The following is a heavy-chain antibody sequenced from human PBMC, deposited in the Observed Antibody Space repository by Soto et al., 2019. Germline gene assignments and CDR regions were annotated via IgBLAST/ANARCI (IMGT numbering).Heavy chain of an antibody. J-gene: IGHJ4*02. CDR3: ATHYYDSSGYYYDY. CDR1: GYTLTELS. Sequence: ASVKVSCKXSGYTLTELSMHWVRQAPGKGLEWMGGFDPEDGETIYAQKFQGRVTMTEDTSTDTAYMELSSLRSEDTAVYYCATHYYDSSGYYYDYWGQGTLVTVSS. D-gene: IGHD3-22*01. V-gene: IGHV1-24*01. CDR2: FDPEDGET.